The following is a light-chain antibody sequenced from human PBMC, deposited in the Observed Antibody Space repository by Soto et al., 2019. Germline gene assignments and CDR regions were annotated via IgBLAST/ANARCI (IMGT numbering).Light chain of an antibody. CDR1: QSVSSSY. Sequence: EIVLTQSPGTLSLSPGERATLSCRASQSVSSSYLAWYQQKPGQAPRLLIYGASNRATGIPDKFSGSGSGTDFSLTISRLEPEDFAVYYCHHYDTPPQTVGQGTKVDIK. CDR2: GAS. J-gene: IGKJ2*01. V-gene: IGKV3-20*01. CDR3: HHYDTPPQT.